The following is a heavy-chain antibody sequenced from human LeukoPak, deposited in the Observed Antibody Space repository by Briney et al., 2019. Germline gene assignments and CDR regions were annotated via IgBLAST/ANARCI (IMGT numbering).Heavy chain of an antibody. Sequence: GGSLRLSCTASGFTLSDYIIDWVRQAPGKGLEWVGRSRRKSMSYTTEYAASVRGRFTLSRDDSLNSLYLQMNRLETEDTAVYFCTSDGGQSGNTAFDIWGQGTMVTVSS. CDR3: TSDGGQSGNTAFDI. V-gene: IGHV3-72*01. J-gene: IGHJ3*02. D-gene: IGHD3-16*01. CDR1: GFTLSDYI. CDR2: SRRKSMSYTT.